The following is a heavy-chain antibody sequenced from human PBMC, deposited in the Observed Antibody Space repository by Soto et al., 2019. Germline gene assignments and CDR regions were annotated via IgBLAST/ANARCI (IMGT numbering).Heavy chain of an antibody. CDR1: GYTFTSYA. CDR3: ARDQHMGRGTYVGFNCMDV. Sequence: QVHLVQSGAEVKKPGSSVMVSCKASGYTFTSYALSWVRQAPGQGLEWMGWINTYNGNTNYAQKFQGRVTMTTDKTTATAYMGLRRPGYDATAVYSCARDQHMGRGTYVGFNCMDVWGQGTTVTVSS. CDR2: INTYNGNT. J-gene: IGHJ6*02. D-gene: IGHD3-10*01. V-gene: IGHV1-18*01.